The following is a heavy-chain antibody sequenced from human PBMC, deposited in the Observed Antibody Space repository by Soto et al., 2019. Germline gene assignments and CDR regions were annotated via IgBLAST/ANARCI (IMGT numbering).Heavy chain of an antibody. CDR3: ARVGIVVVPAAMDFDY. J-gene: IGHJ4*02. D-gene: IGHD2-2*03. CDR1: GGSFSGYY. Sequence: SETLSLTCAVYGGSFSGYYWSWIRQPPGKGLEWIGEINHSGSTNYNPSLKSRVTISVDTSKNQFSLKLSSVTAADTAVYYCARVGIVVVPAAMDFDYWGQGTLVTVSS. CDR2: INHSGST. V-gene: IGHV4-34*01.